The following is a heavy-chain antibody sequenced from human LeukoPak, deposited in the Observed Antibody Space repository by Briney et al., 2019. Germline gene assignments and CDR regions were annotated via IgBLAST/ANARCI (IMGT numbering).Heavy chain of an antibody. Sequence: GESLRLSCAASGFAVSSNYMSWVRQAPGKGLEWVSVIYSGGSTYYADSVKGRFTISRDNSKYTLYLQMNSLRAEDTAVYYCARESYNSGIDYWGQGTLVTVSS. V-gene: IGHV3-53*01. CDR2: IYSGGST. CDR3: ARESYNSGIDY. CDR1: GFAVSSNY. J-gene: IGHJ4*02. D-gene: IGHD6-19*01.